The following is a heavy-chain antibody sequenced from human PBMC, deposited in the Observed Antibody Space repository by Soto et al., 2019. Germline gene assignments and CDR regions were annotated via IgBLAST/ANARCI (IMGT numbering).Heavy chain of an antibody. CDR1: GFTFSSYA. CDR3: ARDDYYDSSGHQFDY. V-gene: IGHV3-30-3*01. Sequence: GGSLRLSCAASGFTFSSYAMHWVRQAPGKGLEWVAVISYDGSNKYYADSVKGRFTISRDNAKNTPYLQMNSLRAEDTAVYDCARDDYYDSSGHQFDYWGPGTLVTVPS. J-gene: IGHJ4*02. D-gene: IGHD3-22*01. CDR2: ISYDGSNK.